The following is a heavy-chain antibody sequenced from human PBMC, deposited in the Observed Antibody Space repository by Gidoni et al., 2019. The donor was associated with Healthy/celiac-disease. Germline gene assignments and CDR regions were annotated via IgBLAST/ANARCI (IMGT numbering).Heavy chain of an antibody. Sequence: QVQLVQSGAEVKKPGASVKVSFKAYGYTFTSYYIHWVPQAPGQGLEWMGIINPRGGSTSYAQKFQGRVTMTRDTSTSTVYMELSSLRSEDTAVYYCARYPLTTVTTTWCYYGMDVWGQGTTVTVSS. CDR2: INPRGGST. D-gene: IGHD4-17*01. J-gene: IGHJ6*02. V-gene: IGHV1-46*01. CDR1: GYTFTSYY. CDR3: ARYPLTTVTTTWCYYGMDV.